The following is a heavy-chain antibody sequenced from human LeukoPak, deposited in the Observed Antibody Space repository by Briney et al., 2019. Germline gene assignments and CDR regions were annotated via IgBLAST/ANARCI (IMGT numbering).Heavy chain of an antibody. J-gene: IGHJ4*02. CDR3: ARHECGGSCYPEDY. Sequence: GGSLRLSCAASGFTFSDYYMSWFRQAPGKGLEWVSYISSSASTTYYADSVKGRFTISRDNAKNSLYLQMNSLRAEDTAVYYCARHECGGSCYPEDYWGQGTLVTVSS. CDR2: ISSSASTT. D-gene: IGHD2-15*01. CDR1: GFTFSDYY. V-gene: IGHV3-11*01.